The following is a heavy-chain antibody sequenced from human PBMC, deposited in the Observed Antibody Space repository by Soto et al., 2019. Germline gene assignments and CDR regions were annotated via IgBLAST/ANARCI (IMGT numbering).Heavy chain of an antibody. V-gene: IGHV3-11*01. J-gene: IGHJ4*02. CDR3: ARLLYGDYVDY. D-gene: IGHD2-2*02. CDR1: GFTFSDYY. Sequence: PGGSLRLSCAASGFTFSDYYMSWIRQAPGKGLEWVSYISSSGSTIYYADSVKGRFTISRDNAKNSLYVQMNRVRAEDTAVYYCARLLYGDYVDYWGLGTLVTVSS. CDR2: ISSSGSTI.